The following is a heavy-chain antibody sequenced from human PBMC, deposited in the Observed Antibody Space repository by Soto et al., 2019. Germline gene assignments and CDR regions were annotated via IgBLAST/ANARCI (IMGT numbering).Heavy chain of an antibody. J-gene: IGHJ6*02. Sequence: GGSLRLSCAASGFTFSSYDMHWVRQATGKGLEWVSAIGTAGDPYYPGSVKGRFTISRENAKNSLYLQMNSLRAGDTAVYYCARSIAVAGTWETYYYYGMDVWGQGTTVTVSS. CDR3: ARSIAVAGTWETYYYYGMDV. V-gene: IGHV3-13*05. D-gene: IGHD6-19*01. CDR1: GFTFSSYD. CDR2: IGTAGDP.